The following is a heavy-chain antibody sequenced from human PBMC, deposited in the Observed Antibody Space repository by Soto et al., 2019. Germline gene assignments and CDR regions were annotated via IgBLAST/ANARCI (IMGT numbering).Heavy chain of an antibody. CDR3: ARTYYYGSGAPLPGYYGMDV. Sequence: SVKFSCKASGGTFSSYAISWVRQAPGQWLEWMGGIIPIFGTANYAQKFQGRVTITADESTSTAYMELSSLRSEDTAVYYCARTYYYGSGAPLPGYYGMDVWGQGTTVTVSS. CDR1: GGTFSSYA. V-gene: IGHV1-69*01. D-gene: IGHD3-10*01. CDR2: IIPIFGTA. J-gene: IGHJ6*02.